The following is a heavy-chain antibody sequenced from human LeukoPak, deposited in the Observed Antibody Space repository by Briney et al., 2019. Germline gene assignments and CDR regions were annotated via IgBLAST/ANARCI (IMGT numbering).Heavy chain of an antibody. D-gene: IGHD1-14*01. CDR2: IYYSGST. CDR3: ARLSRIYYFDY. J-gene: IGHJ4*02. CDR1: GGSISSGGYY. Sequence: SETLSLTCTVSGGSISSGGYYWSWIRQHPGKGLEWIGYIYYSGSTYYNPSLKSRVTISVDTSKNQFSLKLSSVTAADTAVYYCARLSRIYYFDYWGQGTLVTVSS. V-gene: IGHV4-31*03.